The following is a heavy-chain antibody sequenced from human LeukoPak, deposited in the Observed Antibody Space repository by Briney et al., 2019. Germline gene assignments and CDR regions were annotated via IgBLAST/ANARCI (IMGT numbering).Heavy chain of an antibody. Sequence: PGGSLRLSCTASGFTFSTYWMSWVRQTPEKGLEWVANIKEDGSEEVYVDSVKGRFTISRDNAKSSLYLQMNSLRTEDTAVYYCARDPYSRSWSYGMDVRGQGTTVTVSS. J-gene: IGHJ6*02. CDR2: IKEDGSEE. V-gene: IGHV3-7*05. D-gene: IGHD6-13*01. CDR1: GFTFSTYW. CDR3: ARDPYSRSWSYGMDV.